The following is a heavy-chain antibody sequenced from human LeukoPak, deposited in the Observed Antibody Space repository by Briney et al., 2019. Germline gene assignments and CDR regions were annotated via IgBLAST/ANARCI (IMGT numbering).Heavy chain of an antibody. CDR1: GGTFSSYA. D-gene: IGHD2-21*02. J-gene: IGHJ3*02. V-gene: IGHV1-69*13. CDR2: IIPIFGTA. Sequence: EASVKVSCKASGGTFSSYAISWVRQAPGQGLEWMGGIIPIFGTANYAQKFQGRVTITADESTSTAYMELSSLRSEDTAVYYCARERGRTVVVTATVAFDIWGQGTMVTVSS. CDR3: ARERGRTVVVTATVAFDI.